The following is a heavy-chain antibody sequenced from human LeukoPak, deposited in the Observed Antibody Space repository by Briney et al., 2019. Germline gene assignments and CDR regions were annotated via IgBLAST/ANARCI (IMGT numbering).Heavy chain of an antibody. D-gene: IGHD2-2*01. J-gene: IGHJ4*02. V-gene: IGHV3-9*01. Sequence: GRSLRLSCAASGFTFEDYAMHWVRQAPGKGLEWVSGISWNSGSIGYADSAKGRFTISRDNAKNSLYLQMNNLRPEDTALYYCAKGQYTSLVLPDANWGQGTLVTVSS. CDR3: AKGQYTSLVLPDAN. CDR1: GFTFEDYA. CDR2: ISWNSGSI.